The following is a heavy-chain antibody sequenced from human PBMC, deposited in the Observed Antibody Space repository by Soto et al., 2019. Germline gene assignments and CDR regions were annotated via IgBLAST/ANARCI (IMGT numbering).Heavy chain of an antibody. D-gene: IGHD6-13*01. J-gene: IGHJ6*02. CDR1: GFTFSDHY. CDR3: ARNTLSAAGSDNYGLDA. Sequence: QVQLVESGGGLVEPGGSLRLSCATSGFTFSDHYMSWIRQAPGKGLAWVAYISGSGFTIYNADSVKGRFTISRDNAKNSVYLQMDRLRAEDTAVYYCARNTLSAAGSDNYGLDAWGRGTTVAVSS. CDR2: ISGSGFTI. V-gene: IGHV3-11*01.